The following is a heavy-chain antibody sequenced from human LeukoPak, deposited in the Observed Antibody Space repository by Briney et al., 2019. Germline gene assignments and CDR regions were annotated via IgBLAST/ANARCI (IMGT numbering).Heavy chain of an antibody. J-gene: IGHJ6*02. D-gene: IGHD2-2*01. CDR1: GFTFWSYG. CDR2: ISYDGNHE. Sequence: PGRSLRLSCTASGFTFWSYGIPWVRQAPGKGLEWVAVISYDGNHEVYADSVKGRFTISRDNSKNTLYLQMNSLRAEDTAVYYCARDSIVVVPAAMHYYYYYGMDVWGQGTTVTVSS. CDR3: ARDSIVVVPAAMHYYYYYGMDV. V-gene: IGHV3-30*03.